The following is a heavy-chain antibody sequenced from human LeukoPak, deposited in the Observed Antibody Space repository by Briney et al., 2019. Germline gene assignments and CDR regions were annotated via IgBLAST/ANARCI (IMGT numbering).Heavy chain of an antibody. J-gene: IGHJ6*02. Sequence: GGSLRLPCAASGFTFSSYGMHWVRQAPGKGLEWVGRIKSKTDGGTTDYAAPVKGRFTISRDDSKNTLYLQMNSLKTEDTAVYYCTTEAVTTWDGMDVWGQGTTVTVSS. CDR3: TTEAVTTWDGMDV. CDR2: IKSKTDGGTT. D-gene: IGHD4-17*01. CDR1: GFTFSSYG. V-gene: IGHV3-15*01.